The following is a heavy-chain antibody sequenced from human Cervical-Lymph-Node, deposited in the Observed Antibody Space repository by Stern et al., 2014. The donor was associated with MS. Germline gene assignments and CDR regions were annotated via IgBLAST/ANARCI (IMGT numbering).Heavy chain of an antibody. CDR2: ISAGSSKI. J-gene: IGHJ4*02. V-gene: IGHV3-21*01. CDR1: GFTFSSYG. Sequence: DQLVQSGGGLVRPGGSLRLSCAASGFTFSSYGLNWVRQAPGKGLEWVSFISAGSSKIHYADSVKGRFTISRDNAKNSVYLQMDSLTAEDTAVYFCARDAQLWLIENPWYFDYWGQGTLVTVSS. D-gene: IGHD2-15*01. CDR3: ARDAQLWLIENPWYFDY.